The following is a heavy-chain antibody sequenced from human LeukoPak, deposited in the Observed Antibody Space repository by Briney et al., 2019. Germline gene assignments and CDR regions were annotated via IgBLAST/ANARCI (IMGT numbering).Heavy chain of an antibody. CDR1: GYTFTSYD. Sequence: GASVKVSCKASGYTFTSYDINWVRQATGQGLEWMGWMNPNSGNTGYAQKFQGRVTMTRNTSISTAYMELSSLRSEDTAVYYCAMSYCYGSGKYDAFDIWGQGTMVTVSS. V-gene: IGHV1-8*01. CDR2: MNPNSGNT. CDR3: AMSYCYGSGKYDAFDI. D-gene: IGHD3-10*01. J-gene: IGHJ3*02.